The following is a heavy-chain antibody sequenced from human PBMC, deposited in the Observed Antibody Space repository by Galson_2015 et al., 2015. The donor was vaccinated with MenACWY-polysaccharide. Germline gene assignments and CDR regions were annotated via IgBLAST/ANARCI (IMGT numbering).Heavy chain of an antibody. CDR3: AAYYASGSSFAC. Sequence: SETLSLTCSVSRGSIIARDYCWGWIRQTPGKGLEWMGTIYFSGDTFYNPSLKSRITISLDTSRNQFSLKLTSVTAADTAVYFCAAYYASGSSFACWGQGTRVPVSS. V-gene: IGHV4-39*07. CDR1: RGSIIARDYC. D-gene: IGHD3-10*01. CDR2: IYFSGDT. J-gene: IGHJ4*02.